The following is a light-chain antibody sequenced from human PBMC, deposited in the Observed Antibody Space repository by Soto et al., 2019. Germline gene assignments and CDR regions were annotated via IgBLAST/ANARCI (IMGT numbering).Light chain of an antibody. Sequence: QSVLTQSPSASASLGASVKLTCTLSSGHSSYAIAWHQQQPEKGPRYLMKLNSDGSHSKGDGIPDRFSGSSSGAERYLTISGRQSEDEADYSCQTWGTGIQVFGGGTQLTVL. J-gene: IGLJ3*02. CDR2: LNSDGSH. CDR3: QTWGTGIQV. V-gene: IGLV4-69*01. CDR1: SGHSSYA.